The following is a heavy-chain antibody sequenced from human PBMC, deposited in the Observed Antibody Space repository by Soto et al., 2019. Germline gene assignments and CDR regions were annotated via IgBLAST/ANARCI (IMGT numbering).Heavy chain of an antibody. Sequence: GGSLRLSCAASGFTFSSYDMHWVRQATGKGLEWVSAIGTAGDTYYPGSVKGRFTISRENAKNSLYLQMNSLRAEDTAVYYCARVGVGLPILPGNDYYYYGMDVWGQGTTVTVSS. CDR1: GFTFSSYD. J-gene: IGHJ6*02. D-gene: IGHD3-16*01. CDR3: ARVGVGLPILPGNDYYYYGMDV. CDR2: IGTAGDT. V-gene: IGHV3-13*01.